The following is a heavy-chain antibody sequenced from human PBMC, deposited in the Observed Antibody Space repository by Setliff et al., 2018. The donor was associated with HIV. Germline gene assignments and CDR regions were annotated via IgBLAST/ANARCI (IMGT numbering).Heavy chain of an antibody. CDR2: INPNSGGT. D-gene: IGHD6-13*01. V-gene: IGHV1-2*02. CDR1: GYTFTGNY. CDR3: ARTLYSGSFYVAEYFQH. Sequence: ASVKVSCKASGYTFTGNYIHWVRQAPGQGLEWMGWINPNSGGTNYEQKFQGRVTMTRDTSISTAYMELSRLRSDDTALYYCARTLYSGSFYVAEYFQHWGQGTLVTVSS. J-gene: IGHJ1*01.